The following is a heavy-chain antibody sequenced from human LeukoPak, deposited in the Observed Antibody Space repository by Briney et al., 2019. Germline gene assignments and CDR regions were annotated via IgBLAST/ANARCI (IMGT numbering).Heavy chain of an antibody. Sequence: PGGSLRLSCAASGFTFSNYALHWVRQAPGKGLEWVSLISYDGTDKYYADSVKGRFTISRDISKNTLYLQMNSLRAEDTAVCFCARVAITGEPYHYFGMDVWGQGTTVSVSS. V-gene: IGHV3-30*14. J-gene: IGHJ6*02. CDR1: GFTFSNYA. D-gene: IGHD5-24*01. CDR3: ARVAITGEPYHYFGMDV. CDR2: ISYDGTDK.